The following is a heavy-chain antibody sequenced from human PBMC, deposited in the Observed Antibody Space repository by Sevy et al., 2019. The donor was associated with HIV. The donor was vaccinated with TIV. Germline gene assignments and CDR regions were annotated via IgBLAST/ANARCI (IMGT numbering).Heavy chain of an antibody. CDR2: ISGSGGST. Sequence: GGSLRLSCAASGFTFSSYAMSWVRQAPGKGLEWVSAISGSGGSTYYADSVKGPFTISRDNSKNTLYLQMNRLRAEDKAVYYCAKATGRGSGGYRGWFDPWGQGTLVTVSS. CDR3: AKATGRGSGGYRGWFDP. CDR1: GFTFSSYA. D-gene: IGHD6-19*01. V-gene: IGHV3-23*01. J-gene: IGHJ5*02.